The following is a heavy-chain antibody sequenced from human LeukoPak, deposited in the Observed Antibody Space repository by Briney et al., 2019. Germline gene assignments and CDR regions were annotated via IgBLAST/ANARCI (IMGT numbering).Heavy chain of an antibody. V-gene: IGHV3-21*01. CDR3: ARAAVTSNNWFDP. Sequence: GGSLRLSCAASGFTFSSYSMNWVRQAPGKGLEWVSSISSSSSCIYYADSVKGRFTISRDNAKNSLYLQMNSLRAEDTAVYYCARAAVTSNNWFDPWGQGTLVTVSS. J-gene: IGHJ5*02. CDR2: ISSSSSCI. CDR1: GFTFSSYS. D-gene: IGHD4-17*01.